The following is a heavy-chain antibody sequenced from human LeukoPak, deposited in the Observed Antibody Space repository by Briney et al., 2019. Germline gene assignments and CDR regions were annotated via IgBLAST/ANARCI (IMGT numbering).Heavy chain of an antibody. J-gene: IGHJ4*02. V-gene: IGHV3-48*04. CDR1: GFTFSSYW. CDR3: AGSSGHASPFDY. CDR2: ISSSGSTI. Sequence: GGSLRLSCAASGFTFSSYWMSWVRQAPGKGLEWVSYISSSGSTIYYADSVKGRFTISRDNAKNSLYLQMNSLRAEDTAVYYCAGSSGHASPFDYWGQGTLVTVSS. D-gene: IGHD6-19*01.